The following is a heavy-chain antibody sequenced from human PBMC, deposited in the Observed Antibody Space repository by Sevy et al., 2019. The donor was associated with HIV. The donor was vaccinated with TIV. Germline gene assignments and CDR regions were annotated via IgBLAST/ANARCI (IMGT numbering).Heavy chain of an antibody. CDR3: ARLVYYDKDY. CDR2: IYYSGNT. D-gene: IGHD3-16*01. CDR1: GDSINSSSYY. V-gene: IGHV4-39*01. J-gene: IGHJ4*02. Sequence: SETLSLTCTVSGDSINSSSYYWGWIRQPPGKGLGWIGSIYYSGNTYYNPSLRSRVSISIDTSKNQCSLKLSSVTAADTAVYYCARLVYYDKDYWGQGTLVTVSS.